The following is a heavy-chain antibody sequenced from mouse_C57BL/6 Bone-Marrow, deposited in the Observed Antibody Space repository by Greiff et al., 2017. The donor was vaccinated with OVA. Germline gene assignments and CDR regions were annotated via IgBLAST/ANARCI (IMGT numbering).Heavy chain of an antibody. CDR2: INPYNGDT. Sequence: EVQLVESGPELVKPGDSVKISCKASGYSFTGYFMNWVMQSHGKSLEWIGRINPYNGDTFYNQKFKGKATLTVDKSSSTAHMELRSLTSEDSAVYYCARRDYGSSFDYWGQGTTLTVSS. CDR3: ARRDYGSSFDY. V-gene: IGHV1-20*01. D-gene: IGHD1-1*01. CDR1: GYSFTGYF. J-gene: IGHJ2*01.